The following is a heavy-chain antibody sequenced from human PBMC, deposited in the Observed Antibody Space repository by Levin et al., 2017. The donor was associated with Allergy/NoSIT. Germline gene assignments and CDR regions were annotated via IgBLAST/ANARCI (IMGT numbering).Heavy chain of an antibody. D-gene: IGHD3-3*01. CDR3: AKDGYQFLEWLLYGDYYYYGMDV. Sequence: TGGSLRLSCAASGFTFSSYAMSWVRQAPGKGLEWVSAISGSGGSTYYADSVKGRFTISRDNSKNTLYLQMNSLRAEDTAVYYCAKDGYQFLEWLLYGDYYYYGMDVWGQGTTVTVSS. J-gene: IGHJ6*02. CDR2: ISGSGGST. CDR1: GFTFSSYA. V-gene: IGHV3-23*01.